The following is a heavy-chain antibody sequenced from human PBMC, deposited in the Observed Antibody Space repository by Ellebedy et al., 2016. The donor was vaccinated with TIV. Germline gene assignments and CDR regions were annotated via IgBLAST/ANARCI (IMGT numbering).Heavy chain of an antibody. CDR2: IYTGGSS. J-gene: IGHJ4*02. CDR1: GGSINSYY. V-gene: IGHV4-4*07. CDR3: ARDYDRALDN. Sequence: MPSETLSLTCVVSGGSINSYYWSWIRQPAGKGLEWIGRIYTGGSSYHNPSLKSRVTMSLDTSKNQFSLKLSSVTAADTAAYYCARDYDRALDNWGQGTLVTVSS. D-gene: IGHD3-9*01.